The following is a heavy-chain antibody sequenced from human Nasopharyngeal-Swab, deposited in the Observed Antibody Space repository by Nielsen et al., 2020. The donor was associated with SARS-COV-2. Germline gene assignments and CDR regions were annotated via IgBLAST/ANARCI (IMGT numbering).Heavy chain of an antibody. CDR2: IYWDDDK. J-gene: IGHJ4*02. Sequence: SGPTLVKPTQTLTLTCSFSGFSLDTDGESVGWIRQPPGKALEWLALIYWDDDKRYSPSLRTRLTITKDTSKNQVVLTMINMDPVDTATYYCARIRYDILTGYYIGFDYWGQGTLVTVSS. V-gene: IGHV2-5*02. D-gene: IGHD3-9*01. CDR3: ARIRYDILTGYYIGFDY. CDR1: GFSLDTDGES.